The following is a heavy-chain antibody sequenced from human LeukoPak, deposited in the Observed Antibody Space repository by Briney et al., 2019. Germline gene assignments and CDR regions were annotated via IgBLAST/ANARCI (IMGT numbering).Heavy chain of an antibody. CDR3: ARSYRYYYYMDV. CDR2: ISGSGGST. V-gene: IGHV3-23*01. CDR1: GFTFSSYA. Sequence: PGGSLRLSCAASGFTFSSYAMSWVRQAPGKGLEWVSAISGSGGSTYYADSVKGRFTISRDNSKNTLSLQMNSLRAEDTAVYYCARSYRYYYYMDVWGKGTTVTVSS. D-gene: IGHD3-16*02. J-gene: IGHJ6*03.